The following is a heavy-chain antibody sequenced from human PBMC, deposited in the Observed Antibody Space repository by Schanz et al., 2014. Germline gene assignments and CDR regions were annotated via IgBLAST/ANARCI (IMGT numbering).Heavy chain of an antibody. V-gene: IGHV3-48*02. J-gene: IGHJ4*02. CDR2: ISSSSSTI. Sequence: EVQLVESGGGLVQPGGSLRLSCAASGFTFGNFFMSWVRQAPGKGLEWVSYISSSSSTIYYADSVKGRFTISRDNAKNSLYLQMNSLRDEDTAVYYCARGGATRFDYWGQGTLVTVSS. D-gene: IGHD1-26*01. CDR1: GFTFGNFF. CDR3: ARGGATRFDY.